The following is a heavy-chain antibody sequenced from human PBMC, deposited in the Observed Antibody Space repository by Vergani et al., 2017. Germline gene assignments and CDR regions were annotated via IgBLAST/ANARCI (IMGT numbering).Heavy chain of an antibody. D-gene: IGHD6-13*01. Sequence: QVQLVQSGAEVKKPGASVKVSCKASGGTFSSYAISWVRQAPGQGLEWMGRIIPILGIANYAQKFQGRVTITADKSTSTAYMELSSLRSEDTAVYYCARGLGYSSSWYWWFDPWGQGTLVTVSS. CDR3: ARGLGYSSSWYWWFDP. V-gene: IGHV1-69*04. CDR1: GGTFSSYA. CDR2: IIPILGIA. J-gene: IGHJ5*02.